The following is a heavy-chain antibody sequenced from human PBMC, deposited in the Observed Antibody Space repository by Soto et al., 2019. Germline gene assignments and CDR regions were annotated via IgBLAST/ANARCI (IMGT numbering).Heavy chain of an antibody. V-gene: IGHV3-48*02. D-gene: IGHD3-16*02. CDR1: EFTFSSCN. J-gene: IGHJ4*02. CDR2: ISASSTTV. Sequence: EVQLGESGGGLVQPGEALRLSCAASEFTFSSCNMHWVRQAQGKGLEWVSYISASSTTVYYGDSVKGRFTISRDNDKNSRYLQMNSLRDQDTAVYYCARIYRRDGNKYADYWGQGTLVTVSS. CDR3: ARIYRRDGNKYADY.